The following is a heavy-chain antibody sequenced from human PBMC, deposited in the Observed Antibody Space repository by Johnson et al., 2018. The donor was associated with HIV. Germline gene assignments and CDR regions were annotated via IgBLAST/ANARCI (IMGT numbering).Heavy chain of an antibody. CDR3: ALYPPDAFDI. CDR1: GFTFSSYY. D-gene: IGHD5/OR15-5a*01. Sequence: QLVESGGGLVQPGGSLRLSCAASGFTFSSYYINCVRQAPGNGLELVGQVNPNGGSKYLTDSGKDRFNISRDNAKNTLYLQMNSLRAEDTAVYYCALYPPDAFDIWGQGTMVTVSS. CDR2: VNPNGGSK. J-gene: IGHJ3*02. V-gene: IGHV3-25*04.